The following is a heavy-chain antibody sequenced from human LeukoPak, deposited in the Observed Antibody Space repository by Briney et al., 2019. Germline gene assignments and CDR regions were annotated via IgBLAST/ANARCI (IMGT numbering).Heavy chain of an antibody. V-gene: IGHV4-61*02. D-gene: IGHD1-26*01. CDR2: SYTSGST. Sequence: SETLSLTCNVSGGSISSGSYYWSWIRQPAGKGLEWIGRSYTSGSTNYNPSLKSRVTISVDTSKNQFSLKLSSVTAADTAVYYCARVPLVGATRAGAFDIWGQGTMVTVSS. CDR1: GGSISSGSYY. J-gene: IGHJ3*02. CDR3: ARVPLVGATRAGAFDI.